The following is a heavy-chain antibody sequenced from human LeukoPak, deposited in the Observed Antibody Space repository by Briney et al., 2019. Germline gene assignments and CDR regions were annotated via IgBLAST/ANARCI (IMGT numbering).Heavy chain of an antibody. CDR1: GYSISSDYY. J-gene: IGHJ4*02. CDR2: IYHSGST. Sequence: SETLSLTCTVSGYSISSDYYWGWIRQPPGKGLEWIGSIYHSGSTYYKPSLKSRVTISVDTSKNQFSLRLRSVTAADTAVYYCARRTMVRGVFIPRYFDYWGQGTLVTVSS. CDR3: ARRTMVRGVFIPRYFDY. D-gene: IGHD3-10*01. V-gene: IGHV4-38-2*02.